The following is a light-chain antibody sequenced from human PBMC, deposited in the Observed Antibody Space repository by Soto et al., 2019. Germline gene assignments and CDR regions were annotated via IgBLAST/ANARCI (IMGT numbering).Light chain of an antibody. V-gene: IGKV1-39*01. Sequence: DIQMTQSPSSLSASVGDRVTISCRASQSLGRRLTWYQQKPGEAPKLLIYETSNLQNGVPSRFSGIDSKTNFTLTINSRHPEILATYSCQQSFGPPNIFGQGTKLE. J-gene: IGKJ2*01. CDR2: ETS. CDR3: QQSFGPPNI. CDR1: QSLGRR.